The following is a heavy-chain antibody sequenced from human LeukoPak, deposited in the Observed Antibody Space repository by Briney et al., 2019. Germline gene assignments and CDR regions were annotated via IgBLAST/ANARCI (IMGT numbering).Heavy chain of an antibody. D-gene: IGHD3-16*01. CDR3: ARGHTFGGLRSPFDY. Sequence: SVKVSFKASGGTFISYAISWVRQAPGQGRAWMGGIIPIFGTANYAQKFQGRVTITADKSTSTAYMELSSLRSEDTAVYYCARGHTFGGLRSPFDYWGQGTLVTVSS. J-gene: IGHJ4*02. V-gene: IGHV1-69*06. CDR2: IIPIFGTA. CDR1: GGTFISYA.